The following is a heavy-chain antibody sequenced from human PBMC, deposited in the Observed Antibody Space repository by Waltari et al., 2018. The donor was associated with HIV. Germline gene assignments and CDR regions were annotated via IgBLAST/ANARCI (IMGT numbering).Heavy chain of an antibody. D-gene: IGHD1-26*01. V-gene: IGHV1-24*01. CDR1: GYPLTELS. Sequence: QVQLVQSGAEVKKPGASVKVYCKVSGYPLTELSIQWVRQAPGKGLEWMGGFDPEDGETIYAQKFQGRVTMTEDTSTDTAYMELSSLRSEDTAVYYCATPWELKDLDDAFDIWGQGTMVTVSS. CDR2: FDPEDGET. CDR3: ATPWELKDLDDAFDI. J-gene: IGHJ3*02.